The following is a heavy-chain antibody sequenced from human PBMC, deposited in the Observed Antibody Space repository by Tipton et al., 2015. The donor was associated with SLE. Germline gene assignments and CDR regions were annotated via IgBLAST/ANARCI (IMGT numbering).Heavy chain of an antibody. CDR2: INHSGST. J-gene: IGHJ4*02. D-gene: IGHD1-26*01. Sequence: TLSLTCTVSGGSISSSSYYWGWIRQPPGKGLEWIGEINHSGSTNYNPSLKSRVTISVDTSKNQFSLKLSSVTAADTAVYYCARGVGATVYWGQGTLVTVSS. CDR1: GGSISSSSYY. V-gene: IGHV4-39*07. CDR3: ARGVGATVY.